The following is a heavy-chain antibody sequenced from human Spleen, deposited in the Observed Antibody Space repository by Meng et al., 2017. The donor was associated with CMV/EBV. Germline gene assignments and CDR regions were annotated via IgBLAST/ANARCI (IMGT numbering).Heavy chain of an antibody. CDR1: GFTFCDVN. Sequence: SWGGLDQPGCALRFALAVSGFTFCDVNSQCFRQAPGKGLMWVSLINPDTNERTYEDSVKSLFSITRDNSKNTVFLQMNILRAEDTAIYYCARDRDWELFDYWGQGILVTVSS. CDR2: INPDTNER. J-gene: IGHJ4*02. CDR3: ARDRDWELFDY. V-gene: IGHV3-74*03. D-gene: IGHD3-10*01.